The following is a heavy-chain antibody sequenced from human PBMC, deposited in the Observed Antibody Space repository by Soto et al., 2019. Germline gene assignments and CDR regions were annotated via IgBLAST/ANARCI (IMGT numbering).Heavy chain of an antibody. CDR2: IKQDGSEK. D-gene: IGHD3-3*01. Sequence: GGSLRFSCAASGFTFSSYWMSWVRQAPGKGLEWVANIKQDGSEKYYVDSVKGRFTISRDNAKNSLYLQMNSLRAEDTAVYYCARDRTTYYDFWSGYPTVGYYYGMDVWGHGTTVTVSS. CDR3: ARDRTTYYDFWSGYPTVGYYYGMDV. J-gene: IGHJ6*02. V-gene: IGHV3-7*01. CDR1: GFTFSSYW.